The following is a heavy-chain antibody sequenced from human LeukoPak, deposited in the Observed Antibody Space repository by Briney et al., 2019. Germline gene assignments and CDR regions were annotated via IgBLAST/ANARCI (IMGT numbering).Heavy chain of an antibody. CDR2: IYPGDSDT. CDR3: ARHLSRYGGYLTRYYYGMDV. D-gene: IGHD4-17*01. J-gene: IGHJ6*02. V-gene: IGHV5-51*01. CDR1: GYSFTSYW. Sequence: GESLKISCKGSGYSFTSYWIGWVRQMPGKGLEWMGIIYPGDSDTRYSPSFQGQVTISADKSISTAYLQWSSLKASDTAMYYCARHLSRYGGYLTRYYYGMDVWGQGTTVTVSS.